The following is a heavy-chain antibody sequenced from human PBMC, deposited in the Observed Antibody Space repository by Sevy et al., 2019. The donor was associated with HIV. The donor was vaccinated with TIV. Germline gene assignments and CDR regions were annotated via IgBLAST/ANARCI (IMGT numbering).Heavy chain of an antibody. V-gene: IGHV3-49*03. CDR2: IRHKAFGGTA. D-gene: IGHD3-22*01. J-gene: IGHJ4*02. Sequence: GGSLRLSCTGSGFVFDDYAMSWCRQAPGKGLEWLGVIRHKAFGGTAEYAASVKGRFTISRDYSKSIAYLEMNRLEIDDTAVYYCSTRNAYDKSGWGQGTLVTVSS. CDR3: STRNAYDKSG. CDR1: GFVFDDYA.